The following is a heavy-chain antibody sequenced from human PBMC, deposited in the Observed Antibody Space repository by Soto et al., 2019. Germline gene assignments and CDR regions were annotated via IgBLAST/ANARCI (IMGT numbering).Heavy chain of an antibody. Sequence: QVQLQESGPGLVKPSQTLSLTCTVSGGSISSGGYYWSWIRQHPGKGLEWIGYIYYSGSTYYNPSLKSRVTISVDLSKNQFSLKLSSVTAADTAVYYCARVTTVTTYDAFDIWGQGTMVTVSS. CDR1: GGSISSGGYY. CDR3: ARVTTVTTYDAFDI. CDR2: IYYSGST. J-gene: IGHJ3*02. V-gene: IGHV4-31*03. D-gene: IGHD4-17*01.